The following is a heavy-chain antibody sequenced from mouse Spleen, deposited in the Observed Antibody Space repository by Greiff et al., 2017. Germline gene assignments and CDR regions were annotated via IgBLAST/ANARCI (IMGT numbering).Heavy chain of an antibody. CDR1: GFSLTSYG. CDR2: IWRSGST. V-gene: IGHV2-5*01. D-gene: IGHD2-1*01. CDR3: AKTYDYGNYGFDY. Sequence: QVQLQQSGPGLVQPSQSLSITCTVSGFSLTSYGIHWVRQSPGKGLEWLGVIWRSGSTDYNAAFMSRLSITKDNSKSQVFFKINSLQADDTAIYYCAKTYDYGNYGFDYWGQGTTLTVSS. J-gene: IGHJ2*01.